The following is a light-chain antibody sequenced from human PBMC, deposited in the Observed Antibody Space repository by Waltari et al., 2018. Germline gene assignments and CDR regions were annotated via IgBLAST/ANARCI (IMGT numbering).Light chain of an antibody. CDR3: CSYAGSSTFVV. V-gene: IGLV2-23*03. J-gene: IGLJ2*01. Sequence: QSALTQPASVSGSPGQSIPLSCTGTRSDVGSYNLVSWYQQHPGKAPKPMIYEGSKRPSGVSNRFSGSKSGNTASLTISGLQAEDEADYYCCSYAGSSTFVVFGGGTKLTVL. CDR1: RSDVGSYNL. CDR2: EGS.